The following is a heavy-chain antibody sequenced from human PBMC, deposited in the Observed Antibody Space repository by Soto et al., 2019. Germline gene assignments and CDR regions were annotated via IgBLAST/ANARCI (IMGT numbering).Heavy chain of an antibody. J-gene: IGHJ4*02. Sequence: QVQLVESGGGVVQPGRSLRLSCAASGFTFSSYGMHWVRQAPGKGLEWVAVISYDGSNKYYADSVKGRFTISRDNSKNTLYLQMNSLRAEDTAVYYCAKDLGIYYGSGSYWGQGTLVTVSS. CDR2: ISYDGSNK. CDR1: GFTFSSYG. V-gene: IGHV3-30*18. D-gene: IGHD3-10*01. CDR3: AKDLGIYYGSGSY.